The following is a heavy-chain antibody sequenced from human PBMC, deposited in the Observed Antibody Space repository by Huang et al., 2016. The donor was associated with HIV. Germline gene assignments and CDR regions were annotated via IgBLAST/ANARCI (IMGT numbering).Heavy chain of an antibody. Sequence: QVQLHQWGAGLLKPSETLSLTCAVYGGSFSGPNWTWIRQPPGKGLEWMGEINNSGRTNSSPALKRRVTISLDTSKNQFSLRLRSVTATDTAVYYCARGRGDARGFLGLDFWGQGTLVTVSS. J-gene: IGHJ4*02. CDR2: INNSGRT. D-gene: IGHD3-16*01. CDR1: GGSFSGPN. V-gene: IGHV4-34*01. CDR3: ARGRGDARGFLGLDF.